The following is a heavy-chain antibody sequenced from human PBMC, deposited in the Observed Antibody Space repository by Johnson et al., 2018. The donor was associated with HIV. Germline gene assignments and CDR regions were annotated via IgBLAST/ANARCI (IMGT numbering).Heavy chain of an antibody. CDR2: ISYDGSNK. Sequence: QVQLVESGGGVVQPGRSLRLSCAVSGFTFSSYSMHWVRQAPGEGLEWVAVISYDGSNKYYAHSVKGRFTISRDNSKNTLYLQMNSLRSDDTAVYYCAKSTWELRHLDAFDIWGQGTMVTVSS. CDR3: AKSTWELRHLDAFDI. V-gene: IGHV3-30*04. J-gene: IGHJ3*02. D-gene: IGHD1-26*01. CDR1: GFTFSSYS.